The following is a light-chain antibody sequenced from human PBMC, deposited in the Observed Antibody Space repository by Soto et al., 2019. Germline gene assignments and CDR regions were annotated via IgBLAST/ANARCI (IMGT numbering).Light chain of an antibody. CDR2: QDT. V-gene: IGLV3-1*01. CDR1: KLGDKY. CDR3: QAWDSSTAV. J-gene: IGLJ1*01. Sequence: SYELTQPPSVSMSPGQTASIPCSGDKLGDKYACWYQQKPGQSPVLLIYQDTKRPSGIPERFSGSNSGNTATLTISGTQAMGEADYYCQAWDSSTAVFGTGTKLTVL.